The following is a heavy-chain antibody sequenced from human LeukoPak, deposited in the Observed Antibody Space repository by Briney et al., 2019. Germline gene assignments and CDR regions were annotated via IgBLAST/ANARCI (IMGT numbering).Heavy chain of an antibody. Sequence: ASVKVSCKASGYTFTSYDINWVRQATGQGLEWMGWMNPNSGNTGYAQKFQGRVTITADESTSTAYMELSSLRSEDTAVYYCAKYSIAVAGTSPSGRWWYYFDYWGQGTLVTVSS. D-gene: IGHD6-19*01. CDR1: GYTFTSYD. J-gene: IGHJ4*02. CDR3: AKYSIAVAGTSPSGRWWYYFDY. CDR2: MNPNSGNT. V-gene: IGHV1-8*03.